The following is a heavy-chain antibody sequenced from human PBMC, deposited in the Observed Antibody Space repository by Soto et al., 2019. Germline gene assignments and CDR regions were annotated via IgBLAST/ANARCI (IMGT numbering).Heavy chain of an antibody. V-gene: IGHV4-34*01. D-gene: IGHD3-3*01. CDR1: GGSFSGYY. CDR3: ARERNGVMTDFWSGYFRYNWFDP. Sequence: SETLSLTCAVYGGSFSGYYWSWIRQPPGKGLEWIGEINHSGSTNYNRSLKSRVTISVDTSKNQFSLKLGSVTAADTAVYYCARERNGVMTDFWSGYFRYNWFDPWGQGTLVTVSS. J-gene: IGHJ5*02. CDR2: INHSGST.